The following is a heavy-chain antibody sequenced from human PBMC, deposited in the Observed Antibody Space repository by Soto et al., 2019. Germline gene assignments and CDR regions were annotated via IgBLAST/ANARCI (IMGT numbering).Heavy chain of an antibody. V-gene: IGHV4-30-4*01. CDR1: GGSINSGDYY. J-gene: IGHJ5*02. CDR3: ARHPSNFWFDP. D-gene: IGHD4-4*01. CDR2: INYSGTT. Sequence: SETLSLTCTVSGGSINSGDYYWSWIRQPPGKGLEWIGYINYSGTTYYNPSLKSRVTISVDTSKNQFSLKLSSVTAADTAVYYCARHPSNFWFDPWGQGTLVTVSS.